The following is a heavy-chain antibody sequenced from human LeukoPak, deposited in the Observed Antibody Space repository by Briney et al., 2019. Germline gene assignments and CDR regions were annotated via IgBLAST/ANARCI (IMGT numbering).Heavy chain of an antibody. V-gene: IGHV3-30-3*01. CDR3: ARAYCSSTSCLVGGDWFDP. Sequence: GRSLRLSCAASGFTFSSYAMHWVRQAPGKGLEWVAVISYDGSNKYYADSVKGRFTISRDNSKNTLYLQMNSLRAEDTAVYYCARAYCSSTSCLVGGDWFDPWGQGTLVTVSS. D-gene: IGHD2-2*01. J-gene: IGHJ5*02. CDR1: GFTFSSYA. CDR2: ISYDGSNK.